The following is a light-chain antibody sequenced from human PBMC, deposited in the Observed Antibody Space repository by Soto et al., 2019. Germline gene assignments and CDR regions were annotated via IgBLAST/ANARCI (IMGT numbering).Light chain of an antibody. CDR1: QHISDY. Sequence: ILLTQSTSSLSSSVGDRVTITCQASQHISDYLNWYQQKPGKAPKLLIYDASSLQTGVPVRFRGSGSGTHFTFTISSLQPEDAATYYCLQYDNVPRLFGGGTIV. CDR2: DAS. V-gene: IGKV1-33*01. J-gene: IGKJ4*01. CDR3: LQYDNVPRL.